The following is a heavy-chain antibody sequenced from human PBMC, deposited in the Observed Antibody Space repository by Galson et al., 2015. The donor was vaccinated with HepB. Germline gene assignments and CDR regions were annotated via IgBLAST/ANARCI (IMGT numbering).Heavy chain of an antibody. CDR2: ISGSGGST. Sequence: SLRLSCAASGFTFSSYAMSWVRQAPGKGLEWVSAISGSGGSTYYADSVKGRFTISRDNSKNTLYLQMNSLRAEDTAVYYCAKDDLPSGYDIGRVNWLDPWGQGTLVTVSS. J-gene: IGHJ5*02. V-gene: IGHV3-23*01. D-gene: IGHD3-9*01. CDR1: GFTFSSYA. CDR3: AKDDLPSGYDIGRVNWLDP.